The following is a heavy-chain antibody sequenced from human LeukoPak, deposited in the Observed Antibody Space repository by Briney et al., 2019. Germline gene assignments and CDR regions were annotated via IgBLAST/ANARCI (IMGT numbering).Heavy chain of an antibody. CDR1: GGAITSYY. J-gene: IGHJ5*02. Sequence: SETLSLTCTVSGGAITSYYWAWIRQPPGKGLEWIGYTYYSGATIYNPSLRSRVTMSVDASRSHFSLNLRSVTAADSAVYYCARVVAASSWFAPWGQGTLVTVSS. CDR3: ARVVAASSWFAP. D-gene: IGHD2-15*01. CDR2: TYYSGAT. V-gene: IGHV4-59*01.